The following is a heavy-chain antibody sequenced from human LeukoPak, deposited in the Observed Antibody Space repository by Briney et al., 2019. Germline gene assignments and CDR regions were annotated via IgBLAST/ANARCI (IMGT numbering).Heavy chain of an antibody. J-gene: IGHJ5*02. CDR1: GFTFISYS. V-gene: IGHV3-21*01. CDR2: ISSSSSYI. CDR3: ARDPRYCSSTSCYPEGWFDP. Sequence: PGGSLRLSCAASGFTFISYSMNWVRQAPGKGLEWVSSISSSSSYIYYADSVKGRFTISRDNAKNSLYLQMNSLRAEDTAVYYCARDPRYCSSTSCYPEGWFDPWGQGTLVTVSS. D-gene: IGHD2-2*01.